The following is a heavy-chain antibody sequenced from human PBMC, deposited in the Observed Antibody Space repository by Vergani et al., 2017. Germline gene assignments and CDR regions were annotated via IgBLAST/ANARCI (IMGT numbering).Heavy chain of an antibody. V-gene: IGHV3-66*02. CDR1: GFTVSSNY. J-gene: IGHJ3*02. CDR3: ARESIAAGDAFDI. D-gene: IGHD6-13*01. Sequence: EVQLVESGGGLVQPGGSLRLSCAASGFTVSSNYMSWVRQAPGKGLEWGSVIYSGGSTYYADSVKGRFTISRENSKNTPYLQMNSLRAEDKTVYYCARESIAAGDAFDIWGQGTMVTVSS. CDR2: IYSGGST.